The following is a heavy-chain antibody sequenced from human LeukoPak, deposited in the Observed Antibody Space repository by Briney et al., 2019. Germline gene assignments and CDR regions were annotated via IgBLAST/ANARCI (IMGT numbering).Heavy chain of an antibody. CDR2: MNPNSGNT. CDR3: ARDYSGYDFGTYYYYGMDV. V-gene: IGHV1-8*01. D-gene: IGHD5-12*01. J-gene: IGHJ6*02. Sequence: ASVKVSCKASGYTFTSYDINWVRQATGQGLEWVGWMNPNSGNTGYAQKFQGRVTMTRNTSISTAYMELSSLRSEDTAVYYCARDYSGYDFGTYYYYGMDVWGQGTTVTVSS. CDR1: GYTFTSYD.